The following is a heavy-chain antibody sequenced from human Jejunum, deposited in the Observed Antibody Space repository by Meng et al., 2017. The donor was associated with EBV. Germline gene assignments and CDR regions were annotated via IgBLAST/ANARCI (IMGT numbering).Heavy chain of an antibody. CDR1: GGSISSSSYY. CDR2: IYYSGST. D-gene: IGHD3-22*01. J-gene: IGHJ4*02. CDR3: ARTYYYDSSGYAPFDY. Sequence: QLQSAALGHGLVKTSGTPSLTCISSGGSISSSSYYGGWIRQPPGKGLEWIGSIYYSGSTYYNPSLKSRVTISVDTSKNQFSLKLSSVTAADTAVYYCARTYYYDSSGYAPFDYWGQGTLVTVSS. V-gene: IGHV4-39*07.